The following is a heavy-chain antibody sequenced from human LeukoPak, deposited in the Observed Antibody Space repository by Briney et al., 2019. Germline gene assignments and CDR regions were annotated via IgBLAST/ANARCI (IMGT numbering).Heavy chain of an antibody. J-gene: IGHJ6*03. CDR2: IYTSGST. CDR1: GGSINSDSYY. Sequence: SQTLSLTCTVSGGSINSDSYYWSWIRQPAGKGLERIGRIYTSGSTNYNPSLKSRVTISVDTSKNQFSLKVSSVTAADTAVYYCARSVEGYCSGGSCYSYYYYMDVWGKGTTVTVSS. D-gene: IGHD2-15*01. V-gene: IGHV4-61*02. CDR3: ARSVEGYCSGGSCYSYYYYMDV.